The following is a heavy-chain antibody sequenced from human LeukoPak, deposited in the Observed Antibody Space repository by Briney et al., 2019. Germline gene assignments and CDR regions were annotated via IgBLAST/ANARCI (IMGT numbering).Heavy chain of an antibody. Sequence: GGSLRLSCAASGFTFDDYAMHWVRQAPGKGLEWVSGISWNSGSIGYADSVKGRFTISRDNAKNSLYLQMNSLRPEDTALYYCAKDQSSTSYSMPGDYWGQGPWSPSPQ. CDR1: GFTFDDYA. J-gene: IGHJ4*02. CDR3: AKDQSSTSYSMPGDY. V-gene: IGHV3-9*01. CDR2: ISWNSGSI. D-gene: IGHD2-2*01.